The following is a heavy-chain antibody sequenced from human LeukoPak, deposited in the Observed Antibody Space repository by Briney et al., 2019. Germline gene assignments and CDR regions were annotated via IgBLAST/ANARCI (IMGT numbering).Heavy chain of an antibody. J-gene: IGHJ3*02. CDR1: GFTVSRNY. CDR3: APGGNEAFDI. V-gene: IGHV3-53*01. D-gene: IGHD4-23*01. Sequence: GGSLRLSCVASGFTVSRNYMSWVRQAPGKGLEWVSVIYGGGSTYYADSVKGRFTISRDNSKNTLYLQMSSLRVEDTAVYYCAPGGNEAFDIWGQETMVTVSS. CDR2: IYGGGST.